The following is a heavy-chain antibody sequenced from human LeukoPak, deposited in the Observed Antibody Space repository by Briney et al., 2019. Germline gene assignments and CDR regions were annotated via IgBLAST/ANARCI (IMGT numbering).Heavy chain of an antibody. CDR2: IHSTDSHA. V-gene: IGHV5-51*01. D-gene: IGHD4-17*01. CDR1: GYSLTNYW. J-gene: IGHJ4*02. Sequence: GESPKISCKGSGYSLTNYWIGWVRQMPGKGLEWMGIIHSTDSHAKYSPSFQGQVTISVDKSISTAYLQWRGLKASDTAMYYCAGARHGDFRWDYWGQGTLVTVSS. CDR3: AGARHGDFRWDY.